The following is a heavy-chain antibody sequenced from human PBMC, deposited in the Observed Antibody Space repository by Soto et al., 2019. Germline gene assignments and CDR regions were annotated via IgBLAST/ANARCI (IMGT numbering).Heavy chain of an antibody. V-gene: IGHV3-11*06. CDR3: ARDPVRGLQFPPDY. Sequence: PGGSLRLSCEASGFTFSDHYMTWIRQAPGKGLEWISYISSSGTYTNYPDSVKGRVTISRDNAKKSLYLQMNSLRAEDTAVYYCARDPVRGLQFPPDYWGQGT. D-gene: IGHD5-12*01. CDR2: ISSSGTYT. J-gene: IGHJ4*02. CDR1: GFTFSDHY.